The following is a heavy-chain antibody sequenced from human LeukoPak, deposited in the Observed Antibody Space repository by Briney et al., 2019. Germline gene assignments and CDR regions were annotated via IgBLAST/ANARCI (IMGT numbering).Heavy chain of an antibody. CDR3: ARPTVAGDAFDI. Sequence: ASVKVSCKASGYTFTSYGITWVRQAPGQGLEWMGWINPNSGGTNYAQKFQGRVTMTRDTSISTAYMELSRLRSDDTAVYYCARPTVAGDAFDIWGQGTMVTVSS. D-gene: IGHD6-19*01. CDR2: INPNSGGT. J-gene: IGHJ3*02. V-gene: IGHV1-2*02. CDR1: GYTFTSYG.